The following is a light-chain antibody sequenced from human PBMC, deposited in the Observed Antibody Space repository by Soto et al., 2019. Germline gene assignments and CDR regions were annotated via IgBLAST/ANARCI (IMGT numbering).Light chain of an antibody. CDR1: QSLLHSNGYNY. Sequence: DIVMTQSPLSLPVTPGEPASISCRSSQSLLHSNGYNYLDWYRQKPGQPPQLLIYLGSNRASGVPDRFSGSGSGTDFTLKISRVEAEDVGVYYCMQALQTRTFGQGTKVDIK. V-gene: IGKV2-28*01. CDR2: LGS. J-gene: IGKJ1*01. CDR3: MQALQTRT.